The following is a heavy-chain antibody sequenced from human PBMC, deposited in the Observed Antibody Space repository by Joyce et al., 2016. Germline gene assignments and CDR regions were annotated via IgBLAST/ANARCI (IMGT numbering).Heavy chain of an antibody. CDR3: ARSSYTNGIFDY. Sequence: EVQLVESGGGLVKPGGSLRLSCAASGFTFSSDSMSWVRQAPGKELEWVSALSSRSSYIKYTDAVKGRLTICRDNAKNSLYLQMNSLRVEDTAVYYCARSSYTNGIFDYWGQGTLVTVSS. V-gene: IGHV3-21*01. D-gene: IGHD2-8*01. J-gene: IGHJ4*02. CDR1: GFTFSSDS. CDR2: LSSRSSYI.